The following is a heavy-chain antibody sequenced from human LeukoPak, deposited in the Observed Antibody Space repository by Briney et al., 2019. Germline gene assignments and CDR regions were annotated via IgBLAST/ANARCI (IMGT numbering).Heavy chain of an antibody. J-gene: IGHJ4*02. CDR3: ARDPLGGVVDY. D-gene: IGHD2-8*02. Sequence: GGSLRLSCAASGFTFSSYAMHWVRQAPGKGLEWVAVISYDGSNKYYADSVKGRFTISRDNSKNTLYLQMNSLRAEDTAVYYCARDPLGGVVDYWGQGTLVTVSS. CDR1: GFTFSSYA. V-gene: IGHV3-30-3*01. CDR2: ISYDGSNK.